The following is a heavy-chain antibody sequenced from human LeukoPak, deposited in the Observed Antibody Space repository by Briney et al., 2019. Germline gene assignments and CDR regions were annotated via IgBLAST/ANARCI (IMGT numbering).Heavy chain of an antibody. J-gene: IGHJ4*02. Sequence: GGSLRLSCAASGFTFSSYNMNWVRQAPGKGLEWVSYISSSSSTIYYADSVKGRFTISRDNAKNSLYLQMNSLRAEDTAVYYCARETYYYDSSGYLFDYWGQGTLVTVSS. CDR2: ISSSSSTI. CDR3: ARETYYYDSSGYLFDY. V-gene: IGHV3-48*01. D-gene: IGHD3-22*01. CDR1: GFTFSSYN.